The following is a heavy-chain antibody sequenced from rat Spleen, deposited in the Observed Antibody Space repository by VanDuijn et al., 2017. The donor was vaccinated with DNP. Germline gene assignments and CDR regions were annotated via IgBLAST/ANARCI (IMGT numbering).Heavy chain of an antibody. CDR1: GFSLTSYG. J-gene: IGHJ2*01. CDR3: TRDDSGPYY. CDR2: ISSGGST. V-gene: IGHV2S12*01. Sequence: QVQLKESGPGLVQPSQTLSLTCTVSGFSLTSYGVSWVRQPPGKGLEWIAAISSGGSTYSNSALKSRLSISRDTSKSQVFLKMNSLQTEDTAIYFCTRDDSGPYYWGQGVMVTVSS. D-gene: IGHD1-1*01.